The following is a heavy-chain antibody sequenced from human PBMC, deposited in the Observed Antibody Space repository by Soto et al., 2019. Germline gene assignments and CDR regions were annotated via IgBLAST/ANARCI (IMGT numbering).Heavy chain of an antibody. CDR3: AKGLRFLEWLPTFDY. CDR2: ISWNSGSI. V-gene: IGHV3-9*01. D-gene: IGHD3-3*01. J-gene: IGHJ4*02. Sequence: EVQLVESGGGLVQPGRSLRLSCAASGFNFDDYAMHWVRQAPGKGLEWVSGISWNSGSIGYADSVKGRFTISRDNAKNSLYLQMNSLRAEDTALYYCAKGLRFLEWLPTFDYWGQGTLVTVSS. CDR1: GFNFDDYA.